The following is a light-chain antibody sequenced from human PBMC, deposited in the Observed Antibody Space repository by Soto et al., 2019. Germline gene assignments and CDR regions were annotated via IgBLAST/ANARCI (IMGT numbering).Light chain of an antibody. Sequence: QPVVTQSPSASASLGASVKLTCTLSSGHNNYAIAWHQQQPEKGPRYLMKLNSDGSHTKGDGIPDRFSGSSSGAERYLTISSLQSEDEADYYCQTWGTGTWVFGGGTKLTVL. V-gene: IGLV4-69*01. CDR2: LNSDGSH. CDR3: QTWGTGTWV. CDR1: SGHNNYA. J-gene: IGLJ3*02.